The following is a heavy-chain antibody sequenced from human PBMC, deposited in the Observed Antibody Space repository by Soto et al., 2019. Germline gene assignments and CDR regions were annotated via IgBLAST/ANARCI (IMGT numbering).Heavy chain of an antibody. J-gene: IGHJ4*02. V-gene: IGHV3-23*01. CDR2: ISGSGGST. CDR1: GFTFSSYA. Sequence: HXGGSLRLSCAASGFTFSSYAMSWVRQAPGKGLEWVSAISGSGGSTYYADSVKGRFTISRDNSKNTLYLQMNSLRAEDTAVYYXXXXXXXXXXXXDYWGQGTLVTVSS. CDR3: XXXXXXXXXXXDY.